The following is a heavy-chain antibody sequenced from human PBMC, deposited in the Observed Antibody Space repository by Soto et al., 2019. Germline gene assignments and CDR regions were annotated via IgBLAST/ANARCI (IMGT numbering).Heavy chain of an antibody. J-gene: IGHJ4*02. CDR2: IKSKTDGGTT. CDR1: GFTFSNAW. D-gene: IGHD3-22*01. Sequence: EVPLVESGGGLVKPGGSLRLSCAASGFTFSNAWMSWVRQAPGKGLEWVGRIKSKTDGGTTDYAAPVKGRFTISRDDSKNTLYLQMNSLKTEDTAVYYCTTDLMIVVVITIGYWVQGTLVTVSS. V-gene: IGHV3-15*01. CDR3: TTDLMIVVVITIGY.